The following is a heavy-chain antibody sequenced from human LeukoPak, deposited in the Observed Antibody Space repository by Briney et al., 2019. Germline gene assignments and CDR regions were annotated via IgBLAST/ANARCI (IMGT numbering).Heavy chain of an antibody. J-gene: IGHJ4*02. CDR3: AKMGDYYFDY. V-gene: IGHV4-39*07. CDR1: GGSISSSSYY. Sequence: SETLSLTCTVSGGSISSSSYYWGWVRQTPGKGLEWIGEIYHSGSTNYNPSLKSRVTLSVDKSNNQFSLKLSSVTAADTAVYSCAKMGDYYFDYWGQGTLVTVSS. D-gene: IGHD3-16*01. CDR2: IYHSGST.